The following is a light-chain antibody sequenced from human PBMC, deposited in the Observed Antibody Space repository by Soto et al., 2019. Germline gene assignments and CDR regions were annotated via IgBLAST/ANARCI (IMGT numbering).Light chain of an antibody. CDR3: HHRSSWPLP. Sequence: EMMVEKSPGTVSLTQREGTTVACVAGRSVTNYLSWYQQQPGQTPRLLLYAASKRATGTPARFTCSGPGTDFTLTITILEPEDFAVYYCHHRSSWPLPFGGGTKVDIK. CDR2: AAS. J-gene: IGKJ4*01. CDR1: RSVTNY. V-gene: IGKV3-11*01.